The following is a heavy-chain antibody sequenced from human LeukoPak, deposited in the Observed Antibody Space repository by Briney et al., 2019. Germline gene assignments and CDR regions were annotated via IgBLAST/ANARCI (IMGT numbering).Heavy chain of an antibody. CDR1: GFTFSTFR. D-gene: IGHD4-17*01. CDR3: ARGVTSPDY. Sequence: PGGSLRLSCAASGFTFSTFRMHWVRQAPGKGLVWVSRINSDGSSTTYAASVKGRFTISRDTAKSTLYLHMNSLRAEDTAVYYSARGVTSPDYWGQGALVTVSS. CDR2: INSDGSST. V-gene: IGHV3-74*01. J-gene: IGHJ4*02.